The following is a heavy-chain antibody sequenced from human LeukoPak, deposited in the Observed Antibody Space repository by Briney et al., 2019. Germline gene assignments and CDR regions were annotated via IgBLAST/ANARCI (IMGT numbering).Heavy chain of an antibody. CDR3: ATLAGYYDSSGYYYLDY. J-gene: IGHJ4*02. V-gene: IGHV1-24*01. CDR2: FDPEDGET. CDR1: GYTLTELS. D-gene: IGHD3-22*01. Sequence: ASVKVSCKVSGYTLTELSMHWVRQAPGKGVEWMGGFDPEDGETIYAQKFQGRVTMTEDTSTDTAYMELSSLRSEDTAVYYCATLAGYYDSSGYYYLDYWGQGTLVTVSS.